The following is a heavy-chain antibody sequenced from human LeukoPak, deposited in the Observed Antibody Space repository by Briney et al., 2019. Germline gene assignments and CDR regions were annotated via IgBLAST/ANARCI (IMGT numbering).Heavy chain of an antibody. Sequence: PGRSLRLSCAASGFTFNNYGMYWVRQAPGKGLEGVTYISDDGRRKYYADSVKGRFTISRDNSKNTLYLQMNSLRAEDTAVYYCARTAENYYDSSGYYRNWGQGTLVTVSS. J-gene: IGHJ4*02. CDR2: ISDDGRRK. V-gene: IGHV3-30*03. CDR1: GFTFNNYG. CDR3: ARTAENYYDSSGYYRN. D-gene: IGHD3-22*01.